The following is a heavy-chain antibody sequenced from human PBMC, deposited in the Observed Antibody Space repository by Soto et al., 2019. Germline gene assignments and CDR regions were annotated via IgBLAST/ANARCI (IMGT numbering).Heavy chain of an antibody. CDR1: GYTFTSYD. D-gene: IGHD4-17*01. CDR2: MNPNSGNT. CDR3: ARGVKYGAYSRWFDP. V-gene: IGHV1-8*01. Sequence: QVQLVQSGAEVKKPGASVKVSCKASGYTFTSYDINWVRQATGQGLEYLGWMNPNSGNTGYVQKFQGRVTMTWDSSITTAYMELSGLRSEDTAVYFCARGVKYGAYSRWFDPWGQGTLVTVSS. J-gene: IGHJ5*02.